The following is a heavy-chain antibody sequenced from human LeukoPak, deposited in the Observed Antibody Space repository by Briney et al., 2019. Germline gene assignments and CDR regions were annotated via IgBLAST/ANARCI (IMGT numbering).Heavy chain of an antibody. CDR1: GFTFSSYA. J-gene: IGHJ4*02. V-gene: IGHV3-23*01. CDR3: AKXXXAYXSSTSCFDGYDY. Sequence: PGGSLRLSCAASGFTFSSYAMSWVRQAPGKGLEWVSAISGSGGSTYYADSVKGRFSISRDNSKNTLYLQLNSLRAEDTAVYYCAKXXXAYXSSTSCFDGYDYWGQGTLVTVSS. D-gene: IGHD2-2*01. CDR2: ISGSGGST.